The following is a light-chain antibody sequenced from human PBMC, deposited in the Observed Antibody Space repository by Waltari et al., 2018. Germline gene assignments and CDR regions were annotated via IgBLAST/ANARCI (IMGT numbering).Light chain of an antibody. CDR3: SSYTSSSTLNWV. CDR2: RNN. Sequence: QSVLTQPPSASGTPGQRVTISCSGSRSNIGNNYVYWYQQLPGTAPKLLIYRNNQRPSGVPDRFSGSKSGTSASLAISGLRSEDEADYYCSSYTSSSTLNWVFGGGTKLTVL. V-gene: IGLV1-47*01. J-gene: IGLJ3*02. CDR1: RSNIGNNY.